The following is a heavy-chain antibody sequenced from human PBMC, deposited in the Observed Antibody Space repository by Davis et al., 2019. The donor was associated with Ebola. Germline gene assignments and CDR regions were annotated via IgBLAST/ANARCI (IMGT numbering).Heavy chain of an antibody. V-gene: IGHV3-7*04. J-gene: IGHJ4*02. D-gene: IGHD4-11*01. Sequence: GGSLRLSCAASGFTFSGSAMHWVRQAPGKGLEWVANIKQDGSEKYYVDSVKGRFTISRDNAKNSLYLQMNSLRAEDTAVYYCARGYSTFDYWGQGTLVTVSS. CDR1: GFTFSGSA. CDR2: IKQDGSEK. CDR3: ARGYSTFDY.